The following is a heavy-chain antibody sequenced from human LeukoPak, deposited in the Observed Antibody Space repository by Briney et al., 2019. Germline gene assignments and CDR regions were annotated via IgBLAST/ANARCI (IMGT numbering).Heavy chain of an antibody. D-gene: IGHD6-19*01. CDR2: INPSGGST. Sequence: ASVKVSCKASGYTFTSYYMHWVRQAPGQGLEWMGIINPSGGSTSYAQKFQGRVTMTRDTSTSTVYMELSSLRSEDTAVYYCARDQIASSGWYAEYCQHWGQGTLVTVSS. V-gene: IGHV1-46*01. CDR1: GYTFTSYY. CDR3: ARDQIASSGWYAEYCQH. J-gene: IGHJ1*01.